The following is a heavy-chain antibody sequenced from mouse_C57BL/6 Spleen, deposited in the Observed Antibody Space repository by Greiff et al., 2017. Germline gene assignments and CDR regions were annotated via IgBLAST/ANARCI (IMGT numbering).Heavy chain of an antibody. Sequence: QVQLQQSGAELARPGASVQLSCKASGYTFTSYGISWVKQRTGQGLEWIGEIYPRSGNTYYNEKFKGKATLTADKSSSTAYMELRSLTSEDSAVYFCARGGYYGSSYVDAMDYWGQGTSVTVSS. V-gene: IGHV1-81*01. D-gene: IGHD1-1*01. J-gene: IGHJ4*01. CDR3: ARGGYYGSSYVDAMDY. CDR1: GYTFTSYG. CDR2: IYPRSGNT.